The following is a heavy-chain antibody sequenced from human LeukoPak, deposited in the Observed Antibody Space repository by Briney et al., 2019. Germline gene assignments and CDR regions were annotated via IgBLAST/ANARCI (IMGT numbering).Heavy chain of an antibody. D-gene: IGHD3-10*01. CDR3: AILRHYYGSGSYYYSYYYGMDV. CDR2: MNPNSGNT. J-gene: IGHJ6*02. Sequence: GASVKVSCKASGYTFTSYDINWVRQATGQGLEWMGWMNPNSGNTGYAQKFQGRVTMTRNTSISTAYMELSSLRSEDTAVYYCAILRHYYGSGSYYYSYYYGMDVWGQGTTVTVSS. V-gene: IGHV1-8*01. CDR1: GYTFTSYD.